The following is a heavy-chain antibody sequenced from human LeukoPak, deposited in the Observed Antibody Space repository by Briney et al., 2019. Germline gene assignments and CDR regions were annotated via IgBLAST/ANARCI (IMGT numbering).Heavy chain of an antibody. CDR3: ARGGYYGDYLFDY. J-gene: IGHJ4*02. CDR2: INHSGST. CDR1: GGSFSGYY. Sequence: PSETLSLTCAVYGGSFSGYYWSWIRQPPGKGLEWIGEINHSGSTNCNPSLKSRVTISVDTSKNQFSLKLSSVTAADTAVHCCARGGYYGDYLFDYWGQGTLVTVSS. D-gene: IGHD4-17*01. V-gene: IGHV4-34*01.